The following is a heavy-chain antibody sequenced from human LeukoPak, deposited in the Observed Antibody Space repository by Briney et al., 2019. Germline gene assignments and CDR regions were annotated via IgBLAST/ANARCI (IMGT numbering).Heavy chain of an antibody. Sequence: SENLSRTCTVSGGSISSYYWSWIRQPPGKGLEWIGYIYYTGSTNYNPSLKSRVAISVDASKNQFSLKLISVTAADTAVYYCARHLAVAATGFDYWGQGTLVTVSS. V-gene: IGHV4-59*08. CDR3: ARHLAVAATGFDY. J-gene: IGHJ4*02. CDR2: IYYTGST. CDR1: GGSISSYY. D-gene: IGHD2-15*01.